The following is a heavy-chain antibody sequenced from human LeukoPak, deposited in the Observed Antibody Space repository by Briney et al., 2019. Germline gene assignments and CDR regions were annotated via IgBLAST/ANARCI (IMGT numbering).Heavy chain of an antibody. D-gene: IGHD5-24*01. J-gene: IGHJ4*02. Sequence: GGSLRLSCAASGFTFSSYAMHWVRQAPGKGLEYVSAISSNGGSTYYANSVKGRFTISRDNSKNTLYLQMGSLRAEDMAVYYCATAVGMATTPDYWGQGTLVTVSS. CDR2: ISSNGGST. CDR1: GFTFSSYA. CDR3: ATAVGMATTPDY. V-gene: IGHV3-64*01.